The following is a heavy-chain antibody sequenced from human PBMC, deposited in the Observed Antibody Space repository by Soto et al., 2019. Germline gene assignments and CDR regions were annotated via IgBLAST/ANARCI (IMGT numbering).Heavy chain of an antibody. D-gene: IGHD3-3*01. CDR3: AKATYYDFWSGPSGALRL. CDR1: GFTFDDYA. CDR2: ISWNSGSI. Sequence: GGSLRLSCAASGFTFDDYAMHWVRQAPGKGLEWVSGISWNSGSIGYADSVKGRFTISRDNAKNSLYLQMNSLRAGDTALYYCAKATYYDFWSGPSGALRLWGQGTMVTVSS. J-gene: IGHJ3*01. V-gene: IGHV3-9*01.